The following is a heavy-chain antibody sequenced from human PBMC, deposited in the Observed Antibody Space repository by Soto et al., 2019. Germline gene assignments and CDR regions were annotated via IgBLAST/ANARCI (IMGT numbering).Heavy chain of an antibody. CDR3: ARLTASSSGYYYYYMDV. V-gene: IGHV3-21*01. J-gene: IGHJ6*03. Sequence: GGSLRLSCAASGFTFSSYSMNWVRQAPGEGLEWVSSISSSSSYIYYADSVKGRFTISRDNAKNSLYLQMNSLRAEDTAVYYCARLTASSSGYYYYYMDVWGKGTTVTVSS. D-gene: IGHD6-6*01. CDR2: ISSSSSYI. CDR1: GFTFSSYS.